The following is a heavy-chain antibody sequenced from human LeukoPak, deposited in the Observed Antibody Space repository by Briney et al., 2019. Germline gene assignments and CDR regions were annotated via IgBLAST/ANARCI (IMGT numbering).Heavy chain of an antibody. D-gene: IGHD5-18*01. V-gene: IGHV4-31*03. Sequence: KSSETLSLTCTVSGGSISSGGYYWSWIRQHPGKGLEWIGYIYYSGSTNYNPSFKSRVTISVDKSKNQFSLKLSSVTAADTAVYYCASKIGYSYGYSYWGQGTLVTVSS. CDR1: GGSISSGGYY. J-gene: IGHJ4*02. CDR2: IYYSGST. CDR3: ASKIGYSYGYSY.